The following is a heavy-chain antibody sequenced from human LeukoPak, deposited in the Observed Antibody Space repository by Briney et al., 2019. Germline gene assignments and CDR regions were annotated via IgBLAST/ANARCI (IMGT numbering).Heavy chain of an antibody. CDR2: ISYDGSNK. V-gene: IGHV3-30*04. J-gene: IGHJ4*02. CDR3: AREKIYYGSGSLDY. D-gene: IGHD3-10*01. CDR1: GFTFSSYA. Sequence: PGGSLRLSCAASGFTFSSYAMHWVRQAPGKGLEWVAVISYDGSNKYYADSVKGRFTISRDNSKNTLYLQMNSLRAEDTAVYYCAREKIYYGSGSLDYWGQGTLVTVS.